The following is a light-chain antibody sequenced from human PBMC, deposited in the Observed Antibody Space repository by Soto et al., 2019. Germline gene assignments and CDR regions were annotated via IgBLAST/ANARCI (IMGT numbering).Light chain of an antibody. J-gene: IGKJ4*01. Sequence: EIVLTQSPATLSLSPGDRATLSCRASQSVGGYLDWYQQKPGQAPRLLIYDASNRASGIPARFSGSGSGTDVTLTISSLEPEDLAVYYCHQRSNWPPLTFGGGTKVEIK. V-gene: IGKV3-11*01. CDR2: DAS. CDR1: QSVGGY. CDR3: HQRSNWPPLT.